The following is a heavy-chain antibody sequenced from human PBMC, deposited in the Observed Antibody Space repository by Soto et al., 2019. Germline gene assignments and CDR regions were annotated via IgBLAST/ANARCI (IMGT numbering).Heavy chain of an antibody. D-gene: IGHD5-18*01. Sequence: SLRLSCAASGFTFSSYGMHWVRQAPGKGLEWVAVIWYDGSNKYYADSVKGRFTISRDNSKNTLYLQMNSLRAEDTAVYYCARRGYSYGYYYYYGMDVWGQGTTVTVSS. J-gene: IGHJ6*02. V-gene: IGHV3-33*01. CDR1: GFTFSSYG. CDR3: ARRGYSYGYYYYYGMDV. CDR2: IWYDGSNK.